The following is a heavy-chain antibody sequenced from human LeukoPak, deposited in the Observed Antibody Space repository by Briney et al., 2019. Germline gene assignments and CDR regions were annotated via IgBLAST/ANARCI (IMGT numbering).Heavy chain of an antibody. CDR3: AADSRYSSGWYGVLTDY. Sequence: ASVKVSCKASGFTFTSSAMQWVRQARGQRLEWIGWIVVGSGNTNYAQKFQERVTITGDMSTSTAYMELSSLRSEDTAVYYCAADSRYSSGWYGVLTDYWGQGTLVTVSS. V-gene: IGHV1-58*02. J-gene: IGHJ4*02. CDR1: GFTFTSSA. CDR2: IVVGSGNT. D-gene: IGHD6-19*01.